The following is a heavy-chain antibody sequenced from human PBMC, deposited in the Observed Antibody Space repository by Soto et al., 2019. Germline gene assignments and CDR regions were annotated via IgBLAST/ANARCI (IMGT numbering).Heavy chain of an antibody. CDR3: AKDRVPYSDYGRSFDL. CDR2: ISPDGSTT. CDR1: GFTVSTYW. J-gene: IGHJ2*01. D-gene: IGHD4-17*01. Sequence: EVHLVESGGGLVQPGGSLRLSCAASGFTVSTYWMHWVRQDPGKGLMWVSRISPDGSTTTYADPVRGRFTISRDTAENTLCLQMNSLRVEDTAVYYCAKDRVPYSDYGRSFDLWGRGTLVTVSS. V-gene: IGHV3-74*01.